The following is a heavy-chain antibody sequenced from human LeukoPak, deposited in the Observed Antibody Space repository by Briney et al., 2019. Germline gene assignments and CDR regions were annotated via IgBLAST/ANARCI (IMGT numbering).Heavy chain of an antibody. CDR2: IYYSGRT. J-gene: IGHJ4*02. V-gene: IGHV4-39*01. D-gene: IGHD3-22*01. CDR3: ARHRSYYYDSSGYRTSPLYYFDY. CDR1: GGSISSSSYY. Sequence: SETLSLTCTVSGGSISSSSYYWGWIRQPPGTGLEWIGSIYYSGRTYYNPSLKSRVTISVDTSKNQFSLKLSSVTAADTAVYYCARHRSYYYDSSGYRTSPLYYFDYWGQGTLVTVSS.